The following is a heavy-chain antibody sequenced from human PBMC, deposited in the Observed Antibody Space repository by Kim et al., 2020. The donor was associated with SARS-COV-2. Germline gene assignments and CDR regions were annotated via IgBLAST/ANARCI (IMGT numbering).Heavy chain of an antibody. CDR3: TSAWGAYYYDSSGTKGRDAFDI. V-gene: IGHV3-15*01. D-gene: IGHD3-22*01. CDR2: IKSKTDGGTT. CDR1: GFTFSNAW. Sequence: GGSLRLSCAASGFTFSNAWMSWVRQAPGKGLEWVGRIKSKTDGGTTDYAAPVKGRFTISRDDSKNTLYLQMNSLKTEDTAVYYCTSAWGAYYYDSSGTKGRDAFDIWGQGTMVTVSS. J-gene: IGHJ3*02.